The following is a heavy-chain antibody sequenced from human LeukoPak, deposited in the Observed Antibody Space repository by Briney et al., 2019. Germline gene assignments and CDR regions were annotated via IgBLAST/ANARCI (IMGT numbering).Heavy chain of an antibody. CDR1: GFTFSSYS. CDR2: ISSSSSTI. D-gene: IGHD3-22*01. J-gene: IGHJ3*02. Sequence: GGSLRLSCAASGFTFSSYSMNWVRQAPGKGLEWVSYISSSSSTIYYADSVKGRFTISRDNSKNTLYLQMNSLRAEDTAVYYCASYYYDSSGYYYPLAFDIWGQGTMVTVSS. CDR3: ASYYYDSSGYYYPLAFDI. V-gene: IGHV3-48*01.